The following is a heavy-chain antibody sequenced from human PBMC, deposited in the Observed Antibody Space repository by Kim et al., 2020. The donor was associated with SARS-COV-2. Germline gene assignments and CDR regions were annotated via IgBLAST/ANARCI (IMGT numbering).Heavy chain of an antibody. Sequence: GGSLRLSCAASGFILSVYEMNWVRQAPGKGLDWVSYISVGGGHKAYADSVMGRFAVSRDDPKNSLSLQMNSLRAEDTAIYYCARERPTSGFDLWGQGTLVTVSS. V-gene: IGHV3-48*03. CDR2: ISVGGGHK. CDR1: GFILSVYE. J-gene: IGHJ4*02. CDR3: ARERPTSGFDL. D-gene: IGHD3-3*01.